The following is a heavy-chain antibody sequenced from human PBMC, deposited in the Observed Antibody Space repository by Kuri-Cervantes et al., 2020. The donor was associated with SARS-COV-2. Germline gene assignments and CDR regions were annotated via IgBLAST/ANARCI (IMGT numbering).Heavy chain of an antibody. CDR3: ARGWYPVGATILYYFDY. D-gene: IGHD1-26*01. Sequence: GSLRLSCTGSGGSISSSNYYWGWIRQPPGKGLEWIGSIHYSGNANYNPSLKSRVTISVDTSKNQFSLKLSSVTAADTAVYYCARGWYPVGATILYYFDYWGQGTLVTVSS. CDR2: IHYSGNA. CDR1: GGSISSSNYY. V-gene: IGHV4-39*07. J-gene: IGHJ4*02.